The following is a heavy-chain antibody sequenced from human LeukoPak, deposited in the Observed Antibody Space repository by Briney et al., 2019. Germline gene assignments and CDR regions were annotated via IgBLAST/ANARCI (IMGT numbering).Heavy chain of an antibody. J-gene: IGHJ4*02. Sequence: SETLSLTCAVYGGSFSGYYWSWIRQPPGKGLEWLGEINHSGSTNYNPSLKSRVTISVDTSKNQFSLKLTSVTAADAAVYYCARQAGSGGSCNDYWGQGTLVTVSS. D-gene: IGHD2-15*01. CDR3: ARQAGSGGSCNDY. CDR1: GGSFSGYY. CDR2: INHSGST. V-gene: IGHV4-34*01.